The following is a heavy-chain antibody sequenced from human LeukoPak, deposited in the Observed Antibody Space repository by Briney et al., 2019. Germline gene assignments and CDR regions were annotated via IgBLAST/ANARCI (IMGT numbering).Heavy chain of an antibody. CDR2: ISGSGGST. CDR3: VKGRISEDGLDF. J-gene: IGHJ4*02. D-gene: IGHD6-13*01. CDR1: GFTFSSYA. Sequence: GGSLRLSCAASGFTFSSYAMSWVRQAPGKGLEWVSAISGSGGSTYYADSVKGRFTISRDNSKNMLYLQMNSLRAEDTAVYYCVKGRISEDGLDFWGQGTLVTVPS. V-gene: IGHV3-23*01.